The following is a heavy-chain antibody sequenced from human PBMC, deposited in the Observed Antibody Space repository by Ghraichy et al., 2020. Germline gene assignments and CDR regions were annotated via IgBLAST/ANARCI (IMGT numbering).Heavy chain of an antibody. CDR2: ISGSGRTT. J-gene: IGHJ4*02. Sequence: GGSLRLSCAASGFTFSSYAMSWVRQAPGKGLEWVSDISGSGRTTYYPDSVKGRFTISRDNSRNTVYLQMNSLRVGDTAVYFCGKSEGQVADWGQGTLVTVSS. CDR3: GKSEGQVAD. V-gene: IGHV3-23*01. CDR1: GFTFSSYA.